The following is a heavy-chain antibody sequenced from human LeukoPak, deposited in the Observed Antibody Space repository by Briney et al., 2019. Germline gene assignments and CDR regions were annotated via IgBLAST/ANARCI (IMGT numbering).Heavy chain of an antibody. CDR3: ARRLKISQGGTADY. V-gene: IGHV5-51*01. D-gene: IGHD6-13*01. CDR1: GFSFTSYW. J-gene: IGHJ4*02. CDR2: IYPGDSDT. Sequence: PGESLKISCKGSGFSFTSYWIGWVRQMPGKGQEWMGIIYPGDSDTRYSPSFQGQVTISADRFITTAYLQWSSLKASDTAFYYCARRLKISQGGTADYWGQGTLVTVSS.